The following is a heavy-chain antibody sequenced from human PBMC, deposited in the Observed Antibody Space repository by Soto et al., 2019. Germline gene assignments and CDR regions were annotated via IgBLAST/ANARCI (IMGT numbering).Heavy chain of an antibody. CDR3: AKGGRRTTVVTLSF. V-gene: IGHV3-30*18. J-gene: IGHJ4*02. Sequence: GGSLRLSCAASGFTFSSYGMHWVRQAPGKGLEWVAVISYDGSNKYYADSVRGRFTISRDNSKNTLYLQMNSLRAEDTAVYYCAKGGRRTTVVTLSFWGQGTLVTVSS. CDR2: ISYDGSNK. CDR1: GFTFSSYG. D-gene: IGHD4-17*01.